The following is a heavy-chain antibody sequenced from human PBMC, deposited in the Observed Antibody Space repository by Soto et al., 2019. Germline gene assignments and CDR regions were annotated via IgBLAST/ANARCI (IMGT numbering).Heavy chain of an antibody. Sequence: GSLRLSCAASGFTFSSYAMHWVRQAPGKGLEYVSAISSNGGGTYYASSVKGRFTISRDNSKNTLYLQMGSLRAEDMAVYYCARKTDGYNPYDYWGQGTLVTVSS. D-gene: IGHD5-12*01. V-gene: IGHV3-64*01. CDR1: GFTFSSYA. CDR3: ARKTDGYNPYDY. CDR2: ISSNGGGT. J-gene: IGHJ4*02.